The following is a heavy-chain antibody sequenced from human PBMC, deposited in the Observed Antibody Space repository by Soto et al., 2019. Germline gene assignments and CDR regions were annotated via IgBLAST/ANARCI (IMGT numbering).Heavy chain of an antibody. CDR2: IFYRGST. CDR3: ARVPHTSGWYQDY. D-gene: IGHD6-19*01. CDR1: GDSIGSADYY. J-gene: IGHJ4*02. V-gene: IGHV4-30-4*02. Sequence: PPDTLSLTCTRSGDSIGSADYYWSWFRQAPEKGMEWIAYIFYRGSTYYTPSLKRRVTISVDTSKNQFSLKLSSVTAADTAVYYCARVPHTSGWYQDYWGQGTLVTVSS.